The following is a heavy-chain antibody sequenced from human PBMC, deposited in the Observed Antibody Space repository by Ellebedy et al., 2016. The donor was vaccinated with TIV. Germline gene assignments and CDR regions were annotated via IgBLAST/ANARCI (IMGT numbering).Heavy chain of an antibody. D-gene: IGHD1-14*01. V-gene: IGHV3-21*01. Sequence: GESLKISXAASGFTFSSYSMNWVRQAPGKGLEWVSSISSSSSYIYYADSVKGRFTISRDNAKNSLYLQMNSLRAEDTAVYYCARLSRYGDGMDVWGQGTTVTVSS. CDR3: ARLSRYGDGMDV. CDR2: ISSSSSYI. CDR1: GFTFSSYS. J-gene: IGHJ6*02.